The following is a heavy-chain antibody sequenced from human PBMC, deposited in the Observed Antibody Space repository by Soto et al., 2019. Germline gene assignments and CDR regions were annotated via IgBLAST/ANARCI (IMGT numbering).Heavy chain of an antibody. D-gene: IGHD4-4*01. V-gene: IGHV4-61*01. CDR2: IYYSGST. CDR3: ATSRRGTTVTTFFWFDP. CDR1: GGSVSSGSYY. J-gene: IGHJ5*02. Sequence: QVQLQESGPGLVKPSETLSLTCTVSGGSVSSGSYYWSWIRQPPGKGLEWIGYIYYSGSTNYNPSLKSRVTISVDTSKNQCSLKLSSVTAADTAVYYCATSRRGTTVTTFFWFDPWGQGTLVTVSS.